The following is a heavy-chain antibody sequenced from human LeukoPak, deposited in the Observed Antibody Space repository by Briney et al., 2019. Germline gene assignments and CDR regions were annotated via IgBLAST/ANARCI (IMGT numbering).Heavy chain of an antibody. CDR3: ATTPDSYGGDY. CDR2: ISGSGGSI. Sequence: PGGSLRLSCAASGFTFSSYEMNWVRQAPGKGPEWVSAISGSGGSIYYADSVKGRFTISRDNSKNTLYLQMNSLRAEDTAVYYCATTPDSYGGDYWGQGTLVTVSS. D-gene: IGHD5-18*01. J-gene: IGHJ4*02. V-gene: IGHV3-23*01. CDR1: GFTFSSYE.